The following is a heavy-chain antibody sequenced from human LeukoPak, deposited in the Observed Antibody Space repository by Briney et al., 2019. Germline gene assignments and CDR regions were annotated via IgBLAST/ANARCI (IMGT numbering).Heavy chain of an antibody. J-gene: IGHJ4*02. Sequence: SETLSLTCTVSGGSISSGSYYWSWIRQPAGKGLEWIGRIYTSGRTNYNPSLKSRVTISLDTSKNQFSLKLTSVTAADTAVYYCARTPYYYGSGCELDYWGQGALVTVSS. D-gene: IGHD3-10*01. V-gene: IGHV4-61*02. CDR1: GGSISSGSYY. CDR2: IYTSGRT. CDR3: ARTPYYYGSGCELDY.